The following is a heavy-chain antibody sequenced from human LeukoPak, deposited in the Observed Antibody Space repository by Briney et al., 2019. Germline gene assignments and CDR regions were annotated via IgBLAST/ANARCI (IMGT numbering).Heavy chain of an antibody. J-gene: IGHJ4*02. D-gene: IGHD2-21*02. CDR2: ISSSRSDI. V-gene: IGHV3-48*02. CDR3: EKSDSYRFDY. Sequence: GGSLRFSCAASGFTFSSYSMNWVRPAPGKGLEWLSYISSSRSDIYCPDTVKGGLTISRDKAKNSLYLQMNSLRDEGTTVYYCEKSDSYRFDYWGQGTLVTVSS. CDR1: GFTFSSYS.